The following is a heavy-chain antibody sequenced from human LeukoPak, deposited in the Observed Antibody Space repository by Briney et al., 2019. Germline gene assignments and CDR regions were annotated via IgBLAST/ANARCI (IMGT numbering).Heavy chain of an antibody. J-gene: IGHJ5*02. Sequence: ASVKVSCKASGYTFTGYYIHWVRQAPGQGLEWMGRINPNSGGTNYAQQFQGRVTMTRDTSISTAYMELSRLRSDDTAVYYCAREYYDFWNEYYAANYWFDPWGQGTLDTVSS. V-gene: IGHV1-2*06. D-gene: IGHD3-3*01. CDR2: INPNSGGT. CDR1: GYTFTGYY. CDR3: AREYYDFWNEYYAANYWFDP.